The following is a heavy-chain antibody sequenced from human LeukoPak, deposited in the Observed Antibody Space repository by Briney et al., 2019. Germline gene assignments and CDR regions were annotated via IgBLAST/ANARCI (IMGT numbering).Heavy chain of an antibody. J-gene: IGHJ4*02. V-gene: IGHV4-34*01. Sequence: PSETLSLTCAVYGGSFSGYYWSWIRQPPGKGLEWIGEINHSGSTNYNPSLKSRGTISVDTSKNQFSLKLSSVTAADTAVYYCARGRGSSSFDYWGQGTLVTVSS. CDR2: INHSGST. CDR1: GGSFSGYY. D-gene: IGHD1-26*01. CDR3: ARGRGSSSFDY.